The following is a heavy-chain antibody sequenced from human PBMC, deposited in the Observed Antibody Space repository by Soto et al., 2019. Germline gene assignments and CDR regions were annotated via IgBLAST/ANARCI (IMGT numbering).Heavy chain of an antibody. CDR1: AFTFSTFP. J-gene: IGHJ4*02. CDR2: ISYDGGNK. CDR3: ARGLSSSWYFPLGY. V-gene: IGHV3-30-3*01. D-gene: IGHD6-13*01. Sequence: QVRLVESGGGVVQPGRSLRLSCAASAFTFSTFPMHWVRQAPGKGLEWLAVISYDGGNKQYADSVKGRFTISGDNGENTLSLQMNSLRTEDTAVYYCARGLSSSWYFPLGYWGQGTLVTVSS.